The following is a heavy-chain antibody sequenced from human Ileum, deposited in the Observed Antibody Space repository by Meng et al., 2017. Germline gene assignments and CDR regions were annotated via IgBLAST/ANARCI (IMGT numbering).Heavy chain of an antibody. CDR2: INPDGDSP. Sequence: GTLKISCAASGLAFSSYWMHWVRQAPGKGLVWVSRINPDGDSPSYADSVKGRFTTSRDNAKSTLYLQMNSLGAEDTAVYYCATFKYSISALDYWGQGAQVTVSS. CDR3: ATFKYSISALDY. V-gene: IGHV3-74*01. D-gene: IGHD3-3*02. CDR1: GLAFSSYW. J-gene: IGHJ4*02.